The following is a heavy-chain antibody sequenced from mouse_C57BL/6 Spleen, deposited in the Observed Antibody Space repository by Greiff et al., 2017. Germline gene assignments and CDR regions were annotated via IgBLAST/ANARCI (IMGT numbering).Heavy chain of an antibody. CDR3: ASITTVSGGAMDY. V-gene: IGHV1-39*01. Sequence: VQLKESGPELVKPGASVKISCKASGYSFTDYNMNWVKQSNGKSLEWIGVINPNYGTTSYNQKFKGKATLTVDQSSSTAYMQLNSLTSEDSAVYYCASITTVSGGAMDYWGQGTSVTVSS. D-gene: IGHD1-1*01. CDR2: INPNYGTT. CDR1: GYSFTDYN. J-gene: IGHJ4*01.